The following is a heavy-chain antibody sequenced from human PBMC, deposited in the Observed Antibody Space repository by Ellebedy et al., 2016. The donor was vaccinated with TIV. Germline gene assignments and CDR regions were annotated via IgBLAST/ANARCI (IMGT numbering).Heavy chain of an antibody. CDR1: GGSISALTYH. Sequence: MPSETLSLTCNVSGGSISALTYHWGWVRQSPGKGLEWIGSIYYSGSTYYNPSLKSRVTISVDTSKNQFSLKLSAVTAADTAVYYCARGQLVVGYWGQGTLVTVSS. CDR3: ARGQLVVGY. D-gene: IGHD6-13*01. V-gene: IGHV4-39*07. J-gene: IGHJ4*02. CDR2: IYYSGST.